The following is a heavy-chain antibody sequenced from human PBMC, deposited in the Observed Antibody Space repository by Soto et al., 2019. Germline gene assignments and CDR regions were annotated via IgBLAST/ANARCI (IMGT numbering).Heavy chain of an antibody. CDR3: ASGYDFWSGGAYMDV. Sequence: QVQLVQSGAEVKKPGASVKVSCKASGYTFTSYAMHWVRQAPGQRLEWIGWINAGNGNTKYSQKFQGRVTITRDTSASTAYMELSSLRSEDTAVYYCASGYDFWSGGAYMDVWGKGTTVTVSS. V-gene: IGHV1-3*01. CDR2: INAGNGNT. D-gene: IGHD3-3*01. CDR1: GYTFTSYA. J-gene: IGHJ6*03.